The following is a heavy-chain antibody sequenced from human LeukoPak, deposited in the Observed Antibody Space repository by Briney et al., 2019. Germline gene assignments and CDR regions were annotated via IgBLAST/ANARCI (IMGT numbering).Heavy chain of an antibody. D-gene: IGHD1-14*01. Sequence: GGSLRLSCAASGFTFSTYAMTWVRQAPGKGLEWVSGIRGSGENTYYADSVKGRFTISRDNSKNTLFLQMNSLRAEDTAVYYCARDRGNQRGYYYYYMDVWGKGTTVTVSS. CDR3: ARDRGNQRGYYYYYMDV. CDR2: IRGSGENT. CDR1: GFTFSTYA. J-gene: IGHJ6*03. V-gene: IGHV3-23*01.